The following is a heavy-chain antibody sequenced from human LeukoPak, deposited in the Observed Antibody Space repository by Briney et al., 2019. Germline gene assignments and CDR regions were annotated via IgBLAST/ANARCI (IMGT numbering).Heavy chain of an antibody. V-gene: IGHV3-21*04. CDR2: ISSSSSYI. D-gene: IGHD2-2*01. CDR1: GFTFSSYS. CDR3: AKVPSANDIVVVPAAISDY. Sequence: KTGGSLRLSCAASGFTFSSYSMNWVRQAPGKGLEWVSSISSSSSYIYYADSVKGRFTISRDNAKNSLYLQMNSLRAEDTAVYYCAKVPSANDIVVVPAAISDYWGQGTLVTVSS. J-gene: IGHJ4*02.